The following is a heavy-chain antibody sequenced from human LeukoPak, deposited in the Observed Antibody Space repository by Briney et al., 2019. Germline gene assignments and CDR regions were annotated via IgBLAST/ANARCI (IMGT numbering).Heavy chain of an antibody. J-gene: IGHJ4*02. CDR1: GFTFTNAW. CDR3: TTDITYPRPRETAYCGVDCYWFDC. CDR2: IKSKIDGGTT. D-gene: IGHD2-21*01. Sequence: GGSLRLSCVVSGFTFTNAWMSWVRQAPGKGLEWVGRIKSKIDGGTTDYAATVKGRFTISRDDSKNTLYLQMNSLKTEDTAVYYCTTDITYPRPRETAYCGVDCYWFDCWGQGTLVTVSS. V-gene: IGHV3-15*01.